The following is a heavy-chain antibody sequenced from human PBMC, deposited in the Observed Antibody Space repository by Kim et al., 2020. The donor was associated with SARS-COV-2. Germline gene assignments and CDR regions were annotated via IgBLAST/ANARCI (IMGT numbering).Heavy chain of an antibody. D-gene: IGHD4-17*01. Sequence: SETLSLTCTVSGGSISSYYWSWIRLPPGKGLEWIGYIYYSGTTNYNPSLKSRVTISIDTSKNQFSLNLSSVTAADTAMYYCARHEHGDYVRFWGQGSLVTVSS. CDR1: GGSISSYY. CDR2: IYYSGTT. V-gene: IGHV4-59*08. CDR3: ARHEHGDYVRF. J-gene: IGHJ4*02.